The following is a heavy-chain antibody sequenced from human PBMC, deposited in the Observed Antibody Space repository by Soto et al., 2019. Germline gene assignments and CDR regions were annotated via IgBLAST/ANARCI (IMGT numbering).Heavy chain of an antibody. V-gene: IGHV1-69*13. J-gene: IGHJ6*02. Sequence: SVKVSCKASGGTFSSYAISWVRQAPGEGLEWMGGIIPIFGTANYAQKFQGRVTITADESTSTAYMELSSLRSEDTAVYYCAREDVDTAMVNYYYYGMDVLGQGNPVNVSS. CDR2: IIPIFGTA. CDR1: GGTFSSYA. D-gene: IGHD5-18*01. CDR3: AREDVDTAMVNYYYYGMDV.